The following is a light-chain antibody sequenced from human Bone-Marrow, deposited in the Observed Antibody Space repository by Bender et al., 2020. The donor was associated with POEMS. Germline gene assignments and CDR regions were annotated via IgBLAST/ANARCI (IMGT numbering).Light chain of an antibody. CDR2: QDS. CDR1: NIGSKS. CDR3: QAWDSSTAV. Sequence: SYVLTQPPSVSVAPGQTARITCGGNNIGSKSVHWYQQKPGQSPVLVIYQDSKRPSGIPERFSGSNSGNTATLTISGTQAMDEADYYCQAWDSSTAVFGGGTKVTVL. J-gene: IGLJ2*01. V-gene: IGLV3-21*01.